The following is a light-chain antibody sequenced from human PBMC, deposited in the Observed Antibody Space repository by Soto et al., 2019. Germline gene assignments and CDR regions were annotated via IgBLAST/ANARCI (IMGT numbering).Light chain of an antibody. CDR2: GAS. J-gene: IGKJ3*01. CDR1: QSVSSSY. V-gene: IGKV3-20*01. Sequence: EIVLTQSPGTLSLSPGERATLSCRASQSVSSSYLAWYQQKPGQAPRLLIYGASSRATGIPDRFSGSGSGTDFTLTISRLEPEDFAVYYCQQYGSSSTFGPGTKADIK. CDR3: QQYGSSST.